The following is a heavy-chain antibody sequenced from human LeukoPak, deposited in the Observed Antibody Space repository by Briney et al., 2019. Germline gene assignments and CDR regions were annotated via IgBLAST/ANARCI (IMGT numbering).Heavy chain of an antibody. CDR1: GGSISSSSYY. CDR2: IYYSGST. Sequence: PSETLSLTCTVSGGSISSSSYYWGWIRQPPGKGLEWIGRIYYSGSTYYNPSLKSRVTISVDTSKNQFSLKLSSVTAADTAVYYCASSRGSIAAAGPKFDYWGQGTLVTVSS. V-gene: IGHV4-39*01. D-gene: IGHD6-13*01. CDR3: ASSRGSIAAAGPKFDY. J-gene: IGHJ4*02.